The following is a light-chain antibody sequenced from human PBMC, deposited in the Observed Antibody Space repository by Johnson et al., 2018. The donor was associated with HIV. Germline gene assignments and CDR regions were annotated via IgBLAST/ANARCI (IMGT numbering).Light chain of an antibody. J-gene: IGLJ1*01. CDR2: DNN. CDR3: GTWDSMLTSFV. V-gene: IGLV1-51*01. CDR1: SSNVGSSF. Sequence: QSVLTQPPSVSAAPGQTVTISCSGSSSNVGSSFVSWYRQVPGTAPKLLIYDNNKRPSGIPGRFSGSKSGPSATLGITGLQTGDEADYYCGTWDSMLTSFVFGLGTKFPVL.